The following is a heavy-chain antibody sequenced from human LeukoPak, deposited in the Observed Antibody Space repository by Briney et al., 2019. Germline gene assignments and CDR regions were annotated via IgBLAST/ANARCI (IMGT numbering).Heavy chain of an antibody. CDR1: GGSISSYY. CDR2: IHYSGST. J-gene: IGHJ4*02. V-gene: IGHV4-59*08. D-gene: IGHD5-12*01. Sequence: PSETLSLTGTVSGGSISSYYWSWFRQPPGKGLEWIGFIHYSGSTNYNPSLKSRVTISLDTSKNQFSLRLSSVTAADTAVYYCARSIFGATIIPFYLDYWGQGTLVTVSS. CDR3: ARSIFGATIIPFYLDY.